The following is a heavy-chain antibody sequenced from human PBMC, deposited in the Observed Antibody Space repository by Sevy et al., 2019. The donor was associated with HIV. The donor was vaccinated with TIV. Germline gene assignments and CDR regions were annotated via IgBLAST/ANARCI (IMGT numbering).Heavy chain of an antibody. Sequence: GGSLRLSCAASGFTFSSYAMSWVRQAPGKGLEWVSAISGSGGSTYYADSVKGRFTISRDNSKNTLYLQMNSLRAEDTDVYYCAKARAQSVYYYGMDVWGQGTTVTVSS. V-gene: IGHV3-23*01. CDR2: ISGSGGST. CDR1: GFTFSSYA. J-gene: IGHJ6*02. CDR3: AKARAQSVYYYGMDV.